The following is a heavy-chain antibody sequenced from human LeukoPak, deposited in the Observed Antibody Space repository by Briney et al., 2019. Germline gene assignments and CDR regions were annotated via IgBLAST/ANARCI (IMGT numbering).Heavy chain of an antibody. CDR3: AREGCSGGSCYGY. J-gene: IGHJ4*02. D-gene: IGHD2-15*01. V-gene: IGHV1-2*06. CDR2: INPNSGGT. CDR1: GYTFTGYY. Sequence: ASVKVSCKASGYTFTGYYMHWVRQAPGQGLEWMGRINPNSGGTNYAQKLRGRVTMTRDTSISTAYMELSRLRSDDTAVYYCAREGCSGGSCYGYWGQGTLVTVSS.